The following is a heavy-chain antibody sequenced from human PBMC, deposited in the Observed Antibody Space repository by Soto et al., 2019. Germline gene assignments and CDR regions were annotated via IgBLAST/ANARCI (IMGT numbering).Heavy chain of an antibody. Sequence: ASVKVSCNASGYTFTSYGISWVRPAPGQGLEWMGWISAYNANTNYAQKLQGRVTMTTDTSTSTAYMELRSLRPDDTAVYYCARDFSGSYSPILLERFDYWAQGTLITVSS. CDR1: GYTFTSYG. J-gene: IGHJ4*02. V-gene: IGHV1-18*01. D-gene: IGHD3-10*01. CDR3: ARDFSGSYSPILLERFDY. CDR2: ISAYNANT.